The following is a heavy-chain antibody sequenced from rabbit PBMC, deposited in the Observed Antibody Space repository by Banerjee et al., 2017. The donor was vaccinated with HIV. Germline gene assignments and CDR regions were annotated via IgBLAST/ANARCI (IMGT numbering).Heavy chain of an antibody. CDR1: GFDFSTYG. CDR2: ITYGGSA. CDR3: VRGSISGTDYNL. V-gene: IGHV1S47*01. J-gene: IGHJ4*01. D-gene: IGHD1-1*01. Sequence: QEQLVESGGGLVQPGGSLKLSCKASGFDFSTYGVNWVRQAPGKGLEWIGYITYGGSASYGRGVKGRFPISRHNAQNTLYLQLNSLTAADTATYFCVRGSISGTDYNLWGPGTLVT.